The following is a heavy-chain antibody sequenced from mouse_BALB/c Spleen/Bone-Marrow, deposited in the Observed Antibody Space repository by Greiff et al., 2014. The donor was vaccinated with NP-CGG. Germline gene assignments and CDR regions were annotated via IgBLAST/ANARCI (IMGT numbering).Heavy chain of an antibody. V-gene: IGHV3-1*02. CDR1: GYSITSTYS. Sequence: DVKLQESGPDLVKPSQSLSLTCTVTGYSITSTYSWHWIRQFPGNKLEWMGYIHYSGSAYYNPSLKSRISITRDTSKNQSFLQLHSVTTADTATYYCASTGTRGFAYWGQGTLVTVSA. D-gene: IGHD4-1*02. CDR3: ASTGTRGFAY. CDR2: IHYSGSA. J-gene: IGHJ3*01.